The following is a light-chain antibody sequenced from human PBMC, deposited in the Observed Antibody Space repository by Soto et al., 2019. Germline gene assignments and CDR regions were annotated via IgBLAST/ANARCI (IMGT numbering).Light chain of an antibody. CDR2: EVK. Sequence: QSVLTQPASVSGSPGQSITISCTGTSSDVGAYNYVSWYQQYPGKAPKLMIYEVKKRPSGVSNRFSGSRSGSTASLTISGLQAEDEADYYCSSYTTNSTGGYVFGTGTKVTVL. V-gene: IGLV2-14*01. J-gene: IGLJ1*01. CDR3: SSYTTNSTGGYV. CDR1: SSDVGAYNY.